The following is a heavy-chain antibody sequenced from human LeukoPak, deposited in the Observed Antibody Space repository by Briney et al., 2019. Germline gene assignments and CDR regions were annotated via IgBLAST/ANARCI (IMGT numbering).Heavy chain of an antibody. Sequence: ASVKVSCKASGGTFSSYAISWVRQAPGQGLEWMGGIIPIFGTANYAQKFQGRVTITADESTSTAYMELSSLRSEDTAVYYCVRPRCSSTSCYQREGEYYFDYWGQGTLVTVSS. CDR3: VRPRCSSTSCYQREGEYYFDY. V-gene: IGHV1-69*13. J-gene: IGHJ4*02. CDR2: IIPIFGTA. D-gene: IGHD2-2*01. CDR1: GGTFSSYA.